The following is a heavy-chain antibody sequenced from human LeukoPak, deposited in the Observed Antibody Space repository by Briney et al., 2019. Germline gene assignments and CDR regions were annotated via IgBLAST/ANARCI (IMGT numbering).Heavy chain of an antibody. J-gene: IGHJ4*02. D-gene: IGHD1-26*01. CDR1: GFSLRTSGVG. CDR3: AHRDLPRNYFDY. V-gene: IGHV2-5*02. Sequence: AGPTLVNPTQTLTLTCTVSGFSLRTSGVGVGWNRQPPGKALEWLALIYWDDDKRYSPSLKSRLTITKDTSKNQVVLTMTNMDPVDAATYYCAHRDLPRNYFDYWGQGTLVTVSS. CDR2: IYWDDDK.